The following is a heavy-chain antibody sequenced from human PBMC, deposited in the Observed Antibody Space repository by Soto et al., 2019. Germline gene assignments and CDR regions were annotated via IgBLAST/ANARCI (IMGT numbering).Heavy chain of an antibody. J-gene: IGHJ6*02. V-gene: IGHV3-21*01. Sequence: AGGSLRLSCAVSGFTFSNYYIHWVRRALGKGMEWVSSIRSGRDTFYADSVKGRFSISRDDATSSVSLQMNSLRGEDTDVYFCAREESAWPLAYGMDVWGQGTTVTVSS. CDR2: IRSGRDT. CDR1: GFTFSNYY. D-gene: IGHD3-3*01. CDR3: AREESAWPLAYGMDV.